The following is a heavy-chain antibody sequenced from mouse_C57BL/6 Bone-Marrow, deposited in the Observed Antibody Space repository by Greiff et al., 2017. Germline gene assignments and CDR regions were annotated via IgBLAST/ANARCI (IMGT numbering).Heavy chain of an antibody. CDR3: ANGDVGELHYSRGYFDD. J-gene: IGHJ1*03. CDR1: GYTFTSYG. CDR2: IYPRSGNT. Sequence: QVQLQQSGAELARPGASVKLSCTASGYTFTSYGISWVKQRTGQGLEWIGEIYPRSGNTYYNEKFKGQATLTADKSSNTAYLELRSLTSEDSAVYLCANGDVGELHYSRGYFDDWGTGTMVTVSA. V-gene: IGHV1-81*01. D-gene: IGHD1-2*01.